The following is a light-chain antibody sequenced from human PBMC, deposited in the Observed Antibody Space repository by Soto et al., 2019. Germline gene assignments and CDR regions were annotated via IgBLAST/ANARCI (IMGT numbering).Light chain of an antibody. V-gene: IGKV1-5*01. CDR1: QSINNW. Sequence: IQLTQSPSSVSASVGDRVTITFRPSQSINNWLAWYQQKPGKAPKFLIYDASNLESGVPSRFSGSASGTEFTLTISSLQPDDFATYHCQQYDNYPLTFGGGTKVDI. CDR2: DAS. J-gene: IGKJ4*01. CDR3: QQYDNYPLT.